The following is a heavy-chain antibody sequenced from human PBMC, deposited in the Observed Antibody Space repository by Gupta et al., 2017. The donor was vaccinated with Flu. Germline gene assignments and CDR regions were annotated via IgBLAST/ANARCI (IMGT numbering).Heavy chain of an antibody. CDR1: GFTFSSYR. V-gene: IGHV3-21*01. Sequence: EVQLVESGGGLVKPGGSLRLSCAASGFTFSSYRMNWVRQDPGKGLEWVSSISSSSSYIYYADSVKGRFTISRDNAKNSLYLQMNSLRAEDTAVYYCASIYYYDSSGYYLRGGYYYGMDVWGQGTTVTVSS. D-gene: IGHD3-22*01. CDR2: ISSSSSYI. J-gene: IGHJ6*02. CDR3: ASIYYYDSSGYYLRGGYYYGMDV.